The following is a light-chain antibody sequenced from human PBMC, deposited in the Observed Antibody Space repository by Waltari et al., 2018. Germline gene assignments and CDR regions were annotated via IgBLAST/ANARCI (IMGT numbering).Light chain of an antibody. CDR2: RDN. CDR1: TSNVADLH. CDR3: AACDDRLNSWV. J-gene: IGLJ3*02. V-gene: IGLV1-47*01. Sequence: QSVLTHPPSVSGTPGQRVTISCSGRTSNVADLHVFWYKQLPGTAPKLLIYRDNQRPSGVPDRVSGSKSGASASLAISGLRSEDEATYHCAACDDRLNSWVFGGGTNLTV.